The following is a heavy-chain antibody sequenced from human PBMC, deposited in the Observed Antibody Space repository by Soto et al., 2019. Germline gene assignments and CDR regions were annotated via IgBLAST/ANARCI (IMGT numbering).Heavy chain of an antibody. CDR2: INPSGGST. J-gene: IGHJ3*02. V-gene: IGHV1-46*03. CDR3: ARRLQSERVVISHDAFDI. Sequence: ASVKVSCKASGYTFTSYYMHWVRQAPGQGLEWMGIINPSGGSTSYAQKFQGRVTMTRDTSTSTVYMELSSLRSEDTAVYYCARRLQSERVVISHDAFDIWGQGTMVTVS. D-gene: IGHD3-3*01. CDR1: GYTFTSYY.